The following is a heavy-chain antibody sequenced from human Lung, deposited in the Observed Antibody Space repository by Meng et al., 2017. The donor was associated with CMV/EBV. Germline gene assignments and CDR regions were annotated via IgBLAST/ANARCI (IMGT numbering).Heavy chain of an antibody. CDR1: GYSISSGYY. Sequence: SXTLSLTCTVSGYSISSGYYWGWIRQPPGKGLEWIGNIYKSGRTFYSPSLKTRVTMSVDTSKNQFSLKLRSVTAADTAVYYCARFPFDYWGQGTLVT. CDR3: ARFPFDY. J-gene: IGHJ4*02. V-gene: IGHV4-38-2*02. CDR2: IYKSGRT.